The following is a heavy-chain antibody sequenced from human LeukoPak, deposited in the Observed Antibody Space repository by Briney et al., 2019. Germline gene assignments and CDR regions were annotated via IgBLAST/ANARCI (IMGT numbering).Heavy chain of an antibody. J-gene: IGHJ6*02. CDR2: IYYSGSA. Sequence: SETLSLTCTVSGGSINSYYWSWIRQPPGKGLEWIGYIYYSGSANYNPSLKSRVTISVDTSKNQFSLKLSSVTAADTAVYYCARDRIAAAGRSYYYYGMDVWGQGTTVTVSS. CDR3: ARDRIAAAGRSYYYYGMDV. V-gene: IGHV4-59*12. CDR1: GGSINSYY. D-gene: IGHD6-13*01.